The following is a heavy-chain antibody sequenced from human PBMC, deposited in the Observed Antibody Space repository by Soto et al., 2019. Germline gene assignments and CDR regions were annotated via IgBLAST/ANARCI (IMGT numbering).Heavy chain of an antibody. CDR3: AREGYCSGGGCYSGMDV. J-gene: IGHJ6*02. Sequence: QVQLVESGGGVVQPGGSLRLSCAASGFTFSYGFHWVRQAPGKGLEWVAVIWWDGSNKIYEDSVKGRFTISRDNSKKTLYLEMNSPRADDTAIYYCAREGYCSGGGCYSGMDVWGQGTTVTVSS. V-gene: IGHV3-33*01. CDR1: GFTFSYG. D-gene: IGHD2-15*01. CDR2: IWWDGSNK.